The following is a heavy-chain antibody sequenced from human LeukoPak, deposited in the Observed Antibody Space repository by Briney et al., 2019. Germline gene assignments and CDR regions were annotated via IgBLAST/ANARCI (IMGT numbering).Heavy chain of an antibody. V-gene: IGHV3-21*01. D-gene: IGHD5-24*01. CDR2: ISRSSSYM. Sequence: GGSLRLSCAASGFTFSTYSMNWVRQAPGKGLEWVSSISRSSSYMSYADSVKGRFTISRDNAKNSLYLQMHSLRAEDTALYYCARVNMAAYYFDCWGQGTLVTVSS. CDR1: GFTFSTYS. J-gene: IGHJ4*02. CDR3: ARVNMAAYYFDC.